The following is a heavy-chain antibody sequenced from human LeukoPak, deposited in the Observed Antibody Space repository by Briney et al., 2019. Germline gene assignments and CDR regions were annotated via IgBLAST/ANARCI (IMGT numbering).Heavy chain of an antibody. D-gene: IGHD2-15*01. V-gene: IGHV3-30*02. CDR1: GVTSSSVV. Sequence: GGSLRLSCAASGVTSSSVVMHWVRQAPGKGRGWGAFIRSDGSNEYYADSVKGRFTISRDNSKNPLYLQMNSLRAADTAVYYCAKVRLGYCSGGSCSRGGTPMDVWGKGTTVTISS. J-gene: IGHJ6*03. CDR3: AKVRLGYCSGGSCSRGGTPMDV. CDR2: IRSDGSNE.